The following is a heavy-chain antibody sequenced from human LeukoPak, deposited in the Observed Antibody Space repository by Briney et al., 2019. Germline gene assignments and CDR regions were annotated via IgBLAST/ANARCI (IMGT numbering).Heavy chain of an antibody. CDR3: AKLPGGLRPGIAAAGTDY. D-gene: IGHD6-13*01. V-gene: IGHV3-23*01. J-gene: IGHJ4*02. Sequence: GGSLRLSCAASGFTFSSYAMSWVRQAPGKGLEWVSAISGSGGSTYYADSVKGRFTISRDNSKNTLYLQMNSLRAEDTAVYYCAKLPGGLRPGIAAAGTDYWGQGTLVTVSS. CDR2: ISGSGGST. CDR1: GFTFSSYA.